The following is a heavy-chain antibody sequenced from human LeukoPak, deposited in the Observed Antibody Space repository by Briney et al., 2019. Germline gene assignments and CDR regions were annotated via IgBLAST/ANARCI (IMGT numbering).Heavy chain of an antibody. J-gene: IGHJ6*02. D-gene: IGHD6-13*01. V-gene: IGHV4-59*08. CDR3: ARRRQQLVPLCYYYGMDV. Sequence: KPSETLSLTCTVSGGSISSYYWSWIRQPPGKGLEWIGYIYYSGSTNYNPSLKCRVTISVDTSKNQFSLKLSSVTAADTAVYYCARRRQQLVPLCYYYGMDVWGQGTTVTVSS. CDR1: GGSISSYY. CDR2: IYYSGST.